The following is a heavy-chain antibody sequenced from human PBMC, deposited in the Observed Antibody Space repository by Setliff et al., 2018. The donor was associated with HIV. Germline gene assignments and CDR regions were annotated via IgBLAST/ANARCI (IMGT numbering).Heavy chain of an antibody. CDR3: AREERAADSGSYYSSRWFDR. V-gene: IGHV3-30*04. CDR1: GFTFSSYA. D-gene: IGHD1-26*01. J-gene: IGHJ5*02. CDR2: ISYDGSNK. Sequence: PGGSLRLSCAASGFTFSSYAMHWVRQAPGKGLEWVAVISYDGSNKYYADSVKGRFTISRDNSKNMMNLQMNSLRAEDTAVYYCAREERAADSGSYYSSRWFDRWGQGTLVTVSS.